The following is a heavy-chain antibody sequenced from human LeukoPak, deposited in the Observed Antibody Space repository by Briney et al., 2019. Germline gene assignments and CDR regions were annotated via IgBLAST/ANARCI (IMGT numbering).Heavy chain of an antibody. CDR1: GCSISSSSYY. D-gene: IGHD6-13*01. CDR3: ARHVRKRGIAAAGSPGWFDP. Sequence: PSETLSLTCTVSGCSISSSSYYWGWLRQPPGKGLEWIGSIYYSGSTYYNPSLKSRVTISVDTSKNQFSLKLNSVTAADTAVYYWARHVRKRGIAAAGSPGWFDPWGQGTLVTVSS. CDR2: IYYSGST. V-gene: IGHV4-39*01. J-gene: IGHJ5*02.